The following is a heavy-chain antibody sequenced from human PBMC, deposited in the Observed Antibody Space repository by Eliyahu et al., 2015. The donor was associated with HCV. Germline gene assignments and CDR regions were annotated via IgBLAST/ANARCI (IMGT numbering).Heavy chain of an antibody. CDR3: AHSWNENCRGGRCYTHQLSYAFDT. CDR2: IYWDDDK. Sequence: QITLKESGPTLVKPTQTLTLTCSLSGLSLRTSGVGVGWIRQPPGKALEWLALIYWDDDKRYSPSLKSRLTITKDTSRNEVVLTMTSMYPVDTATYYCAHSWNENCRGGRCYTHQLSYAFDTWGPGTMVTVSP. J-gene: IGHJ3*02. CDR1: GLSLRTSGVG. V-gene: IGHV2-5*02. D-gene: IGHD2-15*01.